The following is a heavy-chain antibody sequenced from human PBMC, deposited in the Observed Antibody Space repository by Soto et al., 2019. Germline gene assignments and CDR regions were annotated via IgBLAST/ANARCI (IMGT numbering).Heavy chain of an antibody. J-gene: IGHJ4*02. CDR1: GFTFNNYA. V-gene: IGHV3-23*01. CDR2: ISGGGGTT. CDR3: TKTAQSNPRRCYFDY. Sequence: EVQLLESGGGLVQPGGSLRLSCAASGFTFNNYAMSWVRQAPGKGLEWVSIISGGGGTTYYADSVKGRFTISRDNSKNTLFLQMNTLRAEDTAVYYCTKTAQSNPRRCYFDYWGQGTLVTVSS.